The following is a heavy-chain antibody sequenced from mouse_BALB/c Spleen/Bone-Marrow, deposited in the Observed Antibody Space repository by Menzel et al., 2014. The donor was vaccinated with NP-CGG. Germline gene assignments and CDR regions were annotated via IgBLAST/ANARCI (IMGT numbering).Heavy chain of an antibody. CDR1: GFTFTDYY. CDR3: ARDRNNDTNWYFDV. Sequence: EVKLVESGGGLVQPGGSLRLSCATSGFTFTDYYMSWVRQPPGKALEWLGFIRNKAKGYTTEYIPSVKDRFTISRDNSQRILYLQMNTLRAEDSATYYCARDRNNDTNWYFDVWGAGTTVTVAS. CDR2: IRNKAKGYTT. J-gene: IGHJ1*01. V-gene: IGHV7-3*02. D-gene: IGHD2-12*01.